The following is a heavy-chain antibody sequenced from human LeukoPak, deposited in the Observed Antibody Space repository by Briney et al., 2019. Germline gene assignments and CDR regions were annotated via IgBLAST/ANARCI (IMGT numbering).Heavy chain of an antibody. CDR3: APSANYYYFDY. CDR2: INPKSGGT. V-gene: IGHV1-2*02. CDR1: GYTFTNYY. D-gene: IGHD4/OR15-4a*01. Sequence: ASVKVSCKASGYTFTNYYMHWVRQGPGLGFEWMGWINPKSGGTSYPKKFQGRLTMTRDTSISTAYMELSRLGSDDTAVYYCAPSANYYYFDYWGQGTLVTVSS. J-gene: IGHJ4*02.